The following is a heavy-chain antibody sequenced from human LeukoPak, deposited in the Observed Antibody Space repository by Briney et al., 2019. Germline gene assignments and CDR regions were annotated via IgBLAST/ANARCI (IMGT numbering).Heavy chain of an antibody. Sequence: SVKVSCKASGGTFSSYAISWVRQAPGQGLEWMGGIIPIFGTANYAQKFQGRVTITADKSTSTAYMELSSLRSKDTAVYYCARAGIAAALGPPDVWGKGTTVTVSS. J-gene: IGHJ6*04. D-gene: IGHD6-13*01. CDR3: ARAGIAAALGPPDV. CDR1: GGTFSSYA. CDR2: IIPIFGTA. V-gene: IGHV1-69*06.